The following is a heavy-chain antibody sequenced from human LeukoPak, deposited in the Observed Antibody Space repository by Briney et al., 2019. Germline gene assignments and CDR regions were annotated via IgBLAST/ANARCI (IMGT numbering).Heavy chain of an antibody. J-gene: IGHJ4*02. CDR1: GFTFSGSA. V-gene: IGHV3-73*01. Sequence: HPGRSLRLSCAASGFTFSGSAMHWVRQASGKGLEWVGRIRSKANSYATAYAASVKGRFTISRDDSKNTAYLQMSSLKTEDTAVYYCIRQGGGYDSFEYWGQGTLVTVSS. CDR2: IRSKANSYAT. CDR3: IRQGGGYDSFEY. D-gene: IGHD5-12*01.